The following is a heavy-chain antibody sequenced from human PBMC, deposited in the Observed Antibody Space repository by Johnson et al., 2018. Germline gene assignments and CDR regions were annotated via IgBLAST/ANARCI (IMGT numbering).Heavy chain of an antibody. CDR1: GFIFSNYN. V-gene: IGHV3-13*01. J-gene: IGHJ3*02. Sequence: VQLVESGGGLVQPGGSLRLSCAPSGFIFSNYNMHWVRQATGKGLEWVSGIGTGGDTYYSASVKGRFTISREDAKNSLYLQLNSLRAGDTAVYYCARTYTFDMWGQGTVVTVSS. CDR2: IGTGGDT. CDR3: ARTYTFDM. D-gene: IGHD3-16*01.